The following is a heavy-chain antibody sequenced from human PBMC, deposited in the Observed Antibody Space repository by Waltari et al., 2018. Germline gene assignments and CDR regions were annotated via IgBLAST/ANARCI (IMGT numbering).Heavy chain of an antibody. Sequence: QLQLQESGPGLVKPSETLSLTCTVSGYSISTPNYLFASTRQPPGQGLEWIATIYYGGNTLYNPSLQSRATISIDTSKNLFSLRLTSVTAADTAVFYCARATRSSGWPNYFDSWGQGTLVTVSS. CDR1: GYSISTPNYL. CDR2: IYYGGNT. CDR3: ARATRSSGWPNYFDS. J-gene: IGHJ4*02. V-gene: IGHV4-39*07. D-gene: IGHD6-19*01.